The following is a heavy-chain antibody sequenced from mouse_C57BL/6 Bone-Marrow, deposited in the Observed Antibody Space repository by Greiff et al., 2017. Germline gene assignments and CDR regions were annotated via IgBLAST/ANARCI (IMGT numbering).Heavy chain of an antibody. CDR2: ISSGGSYT. Sequence: EVMLVESGGDLVKPGGSLKLSCAASGFTFSSYGMSWVRQTPDKRLEWVATISSGGSYTYYPDSVKGRFTISRDNAKNTLYLQMSSLKSEDTAMYYCARRRPYGGFAYWGQGTLVTVSA. D-gene: IGHD1-1*02. V-gene: IGHV5-6*02. J-gene: IGHJ3*01. CDR3: ARRRPYGGFAY. CDR1: GFTFSSYG.